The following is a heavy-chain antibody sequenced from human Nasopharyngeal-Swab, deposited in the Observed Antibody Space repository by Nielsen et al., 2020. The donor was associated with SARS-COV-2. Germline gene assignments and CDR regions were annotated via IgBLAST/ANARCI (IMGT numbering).Heavy chain of an antibody. CDR3: AKGAVGGAVAGTQYFQH. CDR1: GFTFSSYA. V-gene: IGHV3-23*01. J-gene: IGHJ1*01. D-gene: IGHD6-19*01. Sequence: GESLKISCAASGFTFSSYAMSWVRQAPGKGLEWVSSISGSGDTTYCPDSVKGRFTTSRDNSKNTLYLQLNSLRAEDTAVYYCAKGAVGGAVAGTQYFQHWGQGTQVTVSS. CDR2: ISGSGDTT.